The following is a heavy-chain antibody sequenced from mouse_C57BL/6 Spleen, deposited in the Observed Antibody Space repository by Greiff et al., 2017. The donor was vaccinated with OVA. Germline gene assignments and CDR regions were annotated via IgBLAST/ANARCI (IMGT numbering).Heavy chain of an antibody. CDR2: IDPETGGT. CDR1: GYTFTDYE. Sequence: VQLQQSGAELVRPGASVTLSCKASGYTFTDYEMHWVKQTPVHGLEWIGAIDPETGGTAYNQKFKGKAILTADKSSSTAYMELHSLTSEDSAVYYCTRRPDWYFDVWGTGTTVTVSS. J-gene: IGHJ1*03. CDR3: TRRPDWYFDV. V-gene: IGHV1-15*01.